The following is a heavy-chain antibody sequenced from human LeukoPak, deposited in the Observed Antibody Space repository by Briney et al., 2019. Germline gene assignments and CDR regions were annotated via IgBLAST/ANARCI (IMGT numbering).Heavy chain of an antibody. CDR3: ASQRSLYSSSSGDFDY. CDR2: ISSSSSYI. Sequence: GGSLRLSCAASGFTFSSYSMNWVRQAPGKGLEWVSSISSSSSYIYYADSVKGRFTISRDNAKNSLYLQMNSLRAEDTAVYYCASQRSLYSSSSGDFDYWGQGTLVTVSS. D-gene: IGHD6-6*01. V-gene: IGHV3-21*01. J-gene: IGHJ4*02. CDR1: GFTFSSYS.